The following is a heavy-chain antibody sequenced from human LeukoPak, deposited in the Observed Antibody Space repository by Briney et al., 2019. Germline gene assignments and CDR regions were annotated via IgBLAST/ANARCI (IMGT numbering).Heavy chain of an antibody. CDR1: GYTFTGYY. CDR3: ARNRGCSSTSCYKSSNWFDP. Sequence: ASVKVSCKASGYTFTGYYMHWVRQAPGQGLEWMGWISAYNGNTNYAQKLQGRVTMTTDTSTSTAYMELRSLRSDDTAVYYCARNRGCSSTSCYKSSNWFDPWGQGTLVTVSS. J-gene: IGHJ5*02. V-gene: IGHV1-18*04. D-gene: IGHD2-2*02. CDR2: ISAYNGNT.